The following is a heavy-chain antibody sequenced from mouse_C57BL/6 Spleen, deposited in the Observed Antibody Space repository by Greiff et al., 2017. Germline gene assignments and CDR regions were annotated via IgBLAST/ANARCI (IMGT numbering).Heavy chain of an antibody. CDR1: GYAFSSSW. CDR3: ARTPSTMVTSLDY. D-gene: IGHD2-2*01. J-gene: IGHJ2*01. V-gene: IGHV1-82*01. Sequence: VQLQQSGPELVKPGASVKISCKASGYAFSSSWMNWVKQRPGKGLEWIGRIYPGDGDTNYNGKFKGKATLTADKSSSTAYLQLSSLPSEDSAVDYCARTPSTMVTSLDYWGQGTTLTVSS. CDR2: IYPGDGDT.